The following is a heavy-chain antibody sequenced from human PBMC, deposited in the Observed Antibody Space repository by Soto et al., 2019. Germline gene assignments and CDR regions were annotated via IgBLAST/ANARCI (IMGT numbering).Heavy chain of an antibody. CDR3: ARDRGVAAAGRYFDY. J-gene: IGHJ4*02. Sequence: GASVKVSCKASGYTFTGYYMHWVRQAPGQGLEWMGWINPNSGGTNYAQKFQGWVTMTRDTSISTAYMELSRLRSDDTAVYYCARDRGVAAAGRYFDYWGQGTLVTVAS. V-gene: IGHV1-2*04. D-gene: IGHD6-13*01. CDR2: INPNSGGT. CDR1: GYTFTGYY.